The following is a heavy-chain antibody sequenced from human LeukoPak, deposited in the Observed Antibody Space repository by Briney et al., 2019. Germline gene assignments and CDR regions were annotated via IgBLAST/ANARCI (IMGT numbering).Heavy chain of an antibody. CDR2: ISYDGSNK. J-gene: IGHJ3*02. V-gene: IGHV3-30-3*01. CDR3: AREKRWLQLNAFDI. CDR1: GFTFSSYA. D-gene: IGHD5-24*01. Sequence: PGGSLRLSCAASGFTFSSYAMHWVRQAPGKGLEWVAVISYDGSNKYYADSVKGRFTISRDNSKNTLYLQMNSLRAEDRAVYYCAREKRWLQLNAFDIWGQGTMVTVSS.